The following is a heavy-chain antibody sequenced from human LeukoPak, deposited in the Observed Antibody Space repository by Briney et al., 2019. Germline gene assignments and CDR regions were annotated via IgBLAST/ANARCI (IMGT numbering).Heavy chain of an antibody. Sequence: SETLSLTCTVSGGSISSSSYFWVWVRQPPGRGLEWVGEINHSGSTNYNPSLKSRVTISVDTSKNQFSLKLRSVTAADTAVYYCARRRQWLVDFDYWGQGTLVTVSS. CDR3: ARRRQWLVDFDY. V-gene: IGHV4-39*07. CDR2: INHSGST. D-gene: IGHD6-19*01. J-gene: IGHJ4*02. CDR1: GGSISSSSYF.